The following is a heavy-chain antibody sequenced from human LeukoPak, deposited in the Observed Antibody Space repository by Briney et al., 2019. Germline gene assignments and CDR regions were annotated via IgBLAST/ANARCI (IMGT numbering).Heavy chain of an antibody. V-gene: IGHV3-21*01. CDR2: ISSSSSYI. CDR1: GFTFSSYS. D-gene: IGHD2-15*01. J-gene: IGHJ1*01. Sequence: GGSLRLSCAASGFTFSSYSMNWVRQAPGKGLEWVSSISSSSSYIYYADSVKGRFTISRGNAKNSLYLQMNSLRAEDTAVYYCARDLRGYCSGGSCSAFQHWGQGTLVTVSS. CDR3: ARDLRGYCSGGSCSAFQH.